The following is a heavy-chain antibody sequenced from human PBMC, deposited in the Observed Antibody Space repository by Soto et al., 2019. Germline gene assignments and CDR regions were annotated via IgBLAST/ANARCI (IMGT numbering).Heavy chain of an antibody. V-gene: IGHV3-21*01. CDR3: TRDESRDSSARGWFDP. Sequence: GVSLRRPCSPSGFTFRCFTLNWSRHASGKGLEWVSTISSNSAYIYYTDALRGRFTISRDNAKNSLHLQINRLRAETTAVYYCTRDESRDSSARGWFDPWGPGTLVTVSS. D-gene: IGHD6-13*01. CDR2: ISSNSAYI. CDR1: GFTFRCFT. J-gene: IGHJ5*02.